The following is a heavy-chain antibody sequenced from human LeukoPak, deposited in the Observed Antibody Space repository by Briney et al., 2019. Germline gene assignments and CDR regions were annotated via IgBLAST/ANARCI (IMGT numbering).Heavy chain of an antibody. D-gene: IGHD6-13*01. V-gene: IGHV4-39*01. Sequence: PSETLSLTCTVSGGSISSSSYYWGWIRQPPGKGLEWIGSIYYSGSTYYNPSLKSRVTISVDTSKNQFSLKLSSVTAADTAVYYCARPHSSSLFSSYYFDYWGQGTLVTVSS. CDR3: ARPHSSSLFSSYYFDY. CDR2: IYYSGST. CDR1: GGSISSSSYY. J-gene: IGHJ4*02.